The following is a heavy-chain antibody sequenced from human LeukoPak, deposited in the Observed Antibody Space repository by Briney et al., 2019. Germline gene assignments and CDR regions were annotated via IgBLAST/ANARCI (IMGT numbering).Heavy chain of an antibody. V-gene: IGHV3-7*04. Sequence: GGSLRLSCAASGLTFSSHWMHWVRQAPGKGLEWVANIKQDGSKKSYVDSVRGRFTISRDNAKNSLYLQMNSLRAEDTAIYYCTRVGYIDEGIDYWGQGTLVTVSS. CDR2: IKQDGSKK. CDR1: GLTFSSHW. J-gene: IGHJ4*02. CDR3: TRVGYIDEGIDY. D-gene: IGHD5-24*01.